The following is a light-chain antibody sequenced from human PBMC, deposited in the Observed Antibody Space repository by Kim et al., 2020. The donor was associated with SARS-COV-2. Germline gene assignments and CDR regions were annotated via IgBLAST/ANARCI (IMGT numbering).Light chain of an antibody. CDR2: KAS. J-gene: IGKJ1*01. CDR1: QSISNW. CDR3: QQYISYPRT. Sequence: DIQMTQSPSTLSASVGDRVTITCRASQSISNWVAWYQQKPGKVPKFLIYKASSLESGVPSRFSGSGSGTEFTLTISSLQPDDFATYYCQQYISYPRTFGQGTKVDIK. V-gene: IGKV1-5*03.